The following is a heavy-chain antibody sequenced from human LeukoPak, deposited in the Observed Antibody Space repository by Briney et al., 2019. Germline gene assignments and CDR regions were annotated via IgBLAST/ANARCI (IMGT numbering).Heavy chain of an antibody. CDR2: IIPIFGTA. CDR3: ARENIAARRSLDY. Sequence: ASVKVSCKASGGTFSSYDISWVRQAPGQGLEWMGGIIPIFGTANYAQKFQGRVTITADESTSTAYMELSSLRSEDTAVYYCARENIAARRSLDYWGQGTLVSVSS. J-gene: IGHJ4*02. CDR1: GGTFSSYD. V-gene: IGHV1-69*13. D-gene: IGHD6-6*01.